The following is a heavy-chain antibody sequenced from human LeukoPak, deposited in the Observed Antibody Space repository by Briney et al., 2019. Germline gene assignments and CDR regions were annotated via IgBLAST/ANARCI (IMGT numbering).Heavy chain of an antibody. CDR3: ARSGSGHPLDRYSGSYGQLFLDY. CDR2: ISSSSSYI. D-gene: IGHD3-10*01. CDR1: GFTFSSYW. V-gene: IGHV3-21*01. Sequence: GSLRLSCAASGFTFSSYWMSWVRQAPGKGLEWVSSISSSSSYIYYADSVKGRFTISRDNAKNSLYLQMNSLRAEDTAVYYCARSGSGHPLDRYSGSYGQLFLDYWGQGTLVTVSS. J-gene: IGHJ4*02.